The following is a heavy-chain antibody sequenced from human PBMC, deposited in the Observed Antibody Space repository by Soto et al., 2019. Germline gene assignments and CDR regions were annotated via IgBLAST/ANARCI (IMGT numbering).Heavy chain of an antibody. CDR2: INDDGDST. V-gene: IGHV3-23*01. CDR3: AKVVVMRAVNDALDI. J-gene: IGHJ3*02. Sequence: GGSLRLSCAASGFSFNDYAMTWVRQAPGKGLEWVSAINDDGDSTYYADSVKGRFTISRDNSKNTVFLEMNSLRAEDTAAYHCAKVVVMRAVNDALDIWGQGTMVTVSS. D-gene: IGHD3-22*01. CDR1: GFSFNDYA.